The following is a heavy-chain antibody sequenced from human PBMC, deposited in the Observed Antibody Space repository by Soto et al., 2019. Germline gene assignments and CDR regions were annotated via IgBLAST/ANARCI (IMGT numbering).Heavy chain of an antibody. J-gene: IGHJ6*02. Sequence: EVQLLESGGGLVQPGGSLRLSCAASGFTFSSYAMSWVRQAPGKGLEWVSAISGSGGSTYYADSVKGRFTISRDNSKNTLYLKMNSLRAEDTAVYYCAKVQYYDFWSGYYVVDYYYGMDVWGQGTTVTVSS. CDR2: ISGSGGST. V-gene: IGHV3-23*01. CDR3: AKVQYYDFWSGYYVVDYYYGMDV. CDR1: GFTFSSYA. D-gene: IGHD3-3*01.